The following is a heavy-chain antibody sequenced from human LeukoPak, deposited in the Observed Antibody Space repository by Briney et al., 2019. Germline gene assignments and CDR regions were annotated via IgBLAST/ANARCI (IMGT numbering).Heavy chain of an antibody. CDR2: ISYDGSNK. CDR1: GFTFSSYG. J-gene: IGHJ5*02. V-gene: IGHV3-30*19. CDR3: RGANCSGGSCPMWFDP. Sequence: PGGSLRLSCAASGFTFSSYGMHWVRQAPGKGLEWVAVISYDGSNKYYADSVKGRFTISRDNPKNTLYLQMNSLRAEDTAVYYCRGANCSGGSCPMWFDPWGQGTLVTVSS. D-gene: IGHD2-15*01.